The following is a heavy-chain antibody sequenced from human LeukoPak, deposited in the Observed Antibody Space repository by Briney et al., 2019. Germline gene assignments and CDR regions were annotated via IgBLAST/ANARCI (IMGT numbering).Heavy chain of an antibody. CDR1: GFTFDDYG. J-gene: IGHJ6*03. Sequence: PGGSLRLSCAASGFTFDDYGMSWLRQAPGKGLEWVSGINWNGGSTGYADSVKGRFTIYRYNAKNSLYLQMDSLRAEDTAVYYCARFYSSYYYYMDVWGKGTTVTVSS. D-gene: IGHD4-11*01. V-gene: IGHV3-20*04. CDR3: ARFYSSYYYYMDV. CDR2: INWNGGST.